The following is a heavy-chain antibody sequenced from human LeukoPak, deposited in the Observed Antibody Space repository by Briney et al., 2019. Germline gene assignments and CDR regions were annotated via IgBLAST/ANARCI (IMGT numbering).Heavy chain of an antibody. D-gene: IGHD3-22*01. V-gene: IGHV3-15*01. CDR3: TTELDIRPNHY. CDR1: GFTFDDYG. J-gene: IGHJ4*02. Sequence: GGSLRLSCAASGFTFDDYGMTWVRQAPGKGLEWVGRIKRKSDGGTTDYAAPVKGRFTISRDDSKNTLYLQMNSLKSEDTAVYYCTTELDIRPNHYWGQGTLVTVSS. CDR2: IKRKSDGGTT.